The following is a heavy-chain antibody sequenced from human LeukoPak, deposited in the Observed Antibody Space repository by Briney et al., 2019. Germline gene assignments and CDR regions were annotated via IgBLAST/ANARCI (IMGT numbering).Heavy chain of an antibody. D-gene: IGHD5-18*01. J-gene: IGHJ4*02. CDR1: GFTFSSYW. V-gene: IGHV3-21*01. CDR2: INRSGSYI. Sequence: GGSLRLSCAASGFTFSSYWMHWVRQAPGKGLEWVSSINRSGSYIFYADSVKGRFTISRDNTKNSLYLQMNSLRAEDAAVYYCARDPGIQLWSYYFDYWGPGTLVTVSS. CDR3: ARDPGIQLWSYYFDY.